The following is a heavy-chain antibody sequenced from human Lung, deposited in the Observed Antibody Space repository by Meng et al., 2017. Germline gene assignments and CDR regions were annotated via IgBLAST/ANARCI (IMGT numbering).Heavy chain of an antibody. V-gene: IGHV3-15*01. Sequence: VELGGSVVGFLKAGVILRRSCAAYGCTVSNAWMTGVRQAQGKGLEWIGRMKSNVDGGTVDYAAAVKGRFFISRDDSENTFYLQMNSLKTEDTAVYYCSGHVDYWGHGTLVTVSS. CDR3: SGHVDY. J-gene: IGHJ4*01. CDR2: MKSNVDGGTV. CDR1: GCTVSNAW.